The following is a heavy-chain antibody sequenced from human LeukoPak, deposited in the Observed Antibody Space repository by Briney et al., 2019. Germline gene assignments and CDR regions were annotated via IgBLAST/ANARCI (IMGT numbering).Heavy chain of an antibody. CDR3: AKDRTSSPGAY. Sequence: PGGSLRLSCAASGFTFSNSAMSWARQAPGKGLEWVSGISGSGGSTYYAESVKGRFTISRDNSKNTLHLQMNSLRAEDTAVYYCAKDRTSSPGAYWGQGTLVTVSS. J-gene: IGHJ4*02. CDR1: GFTFSNSA. V-gene: IGHV3-23*01. CDR2: ISGSGGST. D-gene: IGHD6-6*01.